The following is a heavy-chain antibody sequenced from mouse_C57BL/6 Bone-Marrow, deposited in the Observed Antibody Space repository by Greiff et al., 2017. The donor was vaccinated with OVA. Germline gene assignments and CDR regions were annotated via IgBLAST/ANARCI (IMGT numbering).Heavy chain of an antibody. J-gene: IGHJ2*01. CDR3: AISYSYFDY. CDR2: IYPGSGNT. Sequence: VQLVESGAELVRPGASVKLSCKASGYTFTDYYINWVKQRPGQGLEWIARIYPGSGNTYYNEKFKGKATLTAEKSSSTAYMQLSSLTSEDSAVYFCAISYSYFDYWGQGTTLTVSS. CDR1: GYTFTDYY. D-gene: IGHD6-5*01. V-gene: IGHV1-76*01.